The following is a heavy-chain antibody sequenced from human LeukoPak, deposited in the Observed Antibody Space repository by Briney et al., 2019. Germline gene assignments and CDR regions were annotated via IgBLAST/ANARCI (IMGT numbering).Heavy chain of an antibody. CDR1: GYSFTSYW. D-gene: IGHD2-2*01. CDR3: ARHGCSSTSCYGNDY. CDR2: IDPSDSYT. J-gene: IGHJ4*02. V-gene: IGHV5-10-1*01. Sequence: GESLKISCKGSGYSFTSYWISWVRQMPGKGLEWMGGIDPSDSYTNYSPSFQGHVTISADKSISTAYLQWSSLKASDTAMYYCARHGCSSTSCYGNDYWGQGTLVTVSS.